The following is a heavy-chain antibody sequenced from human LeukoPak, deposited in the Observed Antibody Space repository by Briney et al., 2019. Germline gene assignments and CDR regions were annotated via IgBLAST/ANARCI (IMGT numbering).Heavy chain of an antibody. D-gene: IGHD4-11*01. J-gene: IGHJ4*02. CDR3: ARSNQADDY. Sequence: GGSLRLSCAASGFTFSTSWMIWVRQAPGKGLEWVANIKEDGSEKYYVDSVKGRFTISRDNAKNSLYLQMNSLRAEDTAVYYCARSNQADDYWGQGTLVTVSS. CDR2: IKEDGSEK. V-gene: IGHV3-7*01. CDR1: GFTFSTSW.